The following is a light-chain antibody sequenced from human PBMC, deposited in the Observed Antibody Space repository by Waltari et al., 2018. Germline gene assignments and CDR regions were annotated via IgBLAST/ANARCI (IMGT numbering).Light chain of an antibody. V-gene: IGKV1-12*01. CDR1: QAISDW. CDR2: TTS. J-gene: IGKJ5*01. CDR3: QQANTVPIT. Sequence: DIQMTQSPSSVSASVGDRVTITCRSSQAISDWLVWYQHRPGNAPRLLIYTTSTLQGGVRSRFSGSRSGTDFTLSISNLQPEDSATYYCQQANTVPITFGQGTRLDVK.